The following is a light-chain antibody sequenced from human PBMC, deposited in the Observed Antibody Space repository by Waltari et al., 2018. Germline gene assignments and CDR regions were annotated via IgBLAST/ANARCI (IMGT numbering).Light chain of an antibody. J-gene: IGKJ4*01. CDR1: QSVSSSY. CDR2: GAS. CDR3: QQYGSSPLT. Sequence: EIVLTQSPGTLSLSPGERATLSCRASQSVSSSYLAWYQQKPGQAPRLLIYGASSRATGIQDRFRGSGSGTDFTLTISRLEPEDFAEYYCQQYGSSPLTFGGGTKVEIK. V-gene: IGKV3-20*01.